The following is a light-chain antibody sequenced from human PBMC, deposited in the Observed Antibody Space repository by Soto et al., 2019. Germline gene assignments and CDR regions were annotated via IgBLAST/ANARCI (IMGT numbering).Light chain of an antibody. J-gene: IGKJ2*01. CDR3: QLLNSYPYT. V-gene: IGKV1-9*01. CDR2: AAS. CDR1: QGISSY. Sequence: DIQLTQTPYFLSASVGDRVTITCRASQGISSYLAWYQQRPGKAPKLLIYAASTLQSGVPSRFSGSGSGTEFTLTISSLQPEDFATYYCQLLNSYPYTFGQGTKLEIK.